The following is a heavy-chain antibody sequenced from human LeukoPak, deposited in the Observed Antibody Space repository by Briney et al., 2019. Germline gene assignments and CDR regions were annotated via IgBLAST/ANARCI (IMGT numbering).Heavy chain of an antibody. V-gene: IGHV3-53*01. CDR1: GFTVSSNH. CDR3: ARGPIGPSYSYYYMDV. Sequence: SGESLTLSCAASGFTVSSNHMSWLRQPPGKGVEWLSDIYSGGSPYYANSVKGLFTISRDNSKNTLYLQMNSLRAEDTAVYYCARGPIGPSYSYYYMDVWGKGTTVTVSS. J-gene: IGHJ6*03. CDR2: IYSGGSP. D-gene: IGHD3/OR15-3a*01.